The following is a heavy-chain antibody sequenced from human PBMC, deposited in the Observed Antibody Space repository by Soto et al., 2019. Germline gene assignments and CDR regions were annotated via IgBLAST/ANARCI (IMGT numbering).Heavy chain of an antibody. CDR2: IYYSGST. J-gene: IGHJ4*02. CDR3: ARVVPFGQLLHFEY. Sequence: SETLSLTCTVSGGSISSSSYYWGWIRQPPGKGLEWIGSIYYSGSTYYNPSLKSRVTISVDTSKNQFSLKLSSVTAADTAVYYCARVVPFGQLLHFEYWCQGTLVTVSS. V-gene: IGHV4-39*01. D-gene: IGHD3-10*01. CDR1: GGSISSSSYY.